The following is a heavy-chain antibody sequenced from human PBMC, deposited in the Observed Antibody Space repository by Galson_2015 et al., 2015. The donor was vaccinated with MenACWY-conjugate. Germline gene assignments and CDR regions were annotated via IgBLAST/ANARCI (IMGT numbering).Heavy chain of an antibody. J-gene: IGHJ4*02. V-gene: IGHV3-7*03. CDR2: IKQDGSEK. CDR1: GFTFSSYW. Sequence: SLRLSCAASGFTFSSYWMSWVRQAPGKGLEWVANIKQDGSEKYYADSVKGRFTISRDNAKNSLHLQMNSLRAEDTAVYYCAREYKGTEQWLFDFDYWGQGTLVTVSS. CDR3: AREYKGTEQWLFDFDY. D-gene: IGHD6-19*01.